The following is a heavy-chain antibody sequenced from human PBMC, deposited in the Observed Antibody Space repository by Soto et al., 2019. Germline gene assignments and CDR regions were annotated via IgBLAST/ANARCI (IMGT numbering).Heavy chain of an antibody. CDR1: GFTFSNYG. J-gene: IGHJ4*02. CDR2: IWYDGSRT. Sequence: QVQLVESGGGVVQPGGSLRLSCATSGFTFSNYGFHWVRQAPGKGLEWVAVIWYDGSRTYYVESVKGRFTISRDDSKNTLYLQMNSLRADDTAVYCGARDLWSTNYYCDYWGLGTLFTVSS. V-gene: IGHV3-33*01. CDR3: ARDLWSTNYYCDY. D-gene: IGHD1-1*01.